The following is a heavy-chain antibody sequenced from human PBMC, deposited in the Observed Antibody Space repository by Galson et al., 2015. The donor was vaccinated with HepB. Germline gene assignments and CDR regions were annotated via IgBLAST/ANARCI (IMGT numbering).Heavy chain of an antibody. Sequence: SLRLSCAASGFTFSSYAMHWVRQAPGKGLEWVAVISYDGSNKYYADSVKGRFTVSRDNSKNTLYLQMNSLRVEDTAVYYCANDRTSGGFGEMEFDPWGQGTLVTVFS. CDR3: ANDRTSGGFGEMEFDP. CDR2: ISYDGSNK. V-gene: IGHV3-30*04. D-gene: IGHD3-10*01. J-gene: IGHJ5*02. CDR1: GFTFSSYA.